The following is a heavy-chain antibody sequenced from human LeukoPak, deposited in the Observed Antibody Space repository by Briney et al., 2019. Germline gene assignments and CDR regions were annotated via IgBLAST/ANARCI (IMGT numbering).Heavy chain of an antibody. J-gene: IGHJ4*02. Sequence: SETLSLTCAVSGGSINGYYWSWIRQPAGKGLEWMGRISGGGSTDYNPSLESRLTMTVDTSKNESSLKLNSVTAADTAVYYCAREGRSSTPGYWGQGTLVTVSS. CDR2: ISGGGST. CDR1: GGSINGYY. V-gene: IGHV4-4*07. D-gene: IGHD2-15*01. CDR3: AREGRSSTPGY.